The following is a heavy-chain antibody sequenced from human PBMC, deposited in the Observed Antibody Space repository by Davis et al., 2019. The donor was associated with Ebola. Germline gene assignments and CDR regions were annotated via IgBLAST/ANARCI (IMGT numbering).Heavy chain of an antibody. CDR3: ARREVGGIAVFDY. J-gene: IGHJ4*02. CDR2: IKYSGST. D-gene: IGHD6-19*01. V-gene: IGHV4-34*01. Sequence: SETLSLTCDVSGGSFSGFYWSWLRQFPGRGLEWIGEIKYSGSTKYNPSLKSRVTISVDTSKNQFSLKLSSVTAADKAVYYCARREVGGIAVFDYWGQGTLVTVSS. CDR1: GGSFSGFY.